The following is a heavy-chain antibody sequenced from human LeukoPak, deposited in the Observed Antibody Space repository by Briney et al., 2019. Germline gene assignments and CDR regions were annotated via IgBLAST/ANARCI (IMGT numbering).Heavy chain of an antibody. J-gene: IGHJ4*02. D-gene: IGHD1-26*01. Sequence: GGSLRLSCAASGFTFSSYDMHWVRQATGKGLEWVSAIGTAGDTYYPGSVKGRFTIYRENANNSMYLQIDNLRAGDTAVYYCARARGSYFDYWGQGTLVTVSS. V-gene: IGHV3-13*01. CDR2: IGTAGDT. CDR1: GFTFSSYD. CDR3: ARARGSYFDY.